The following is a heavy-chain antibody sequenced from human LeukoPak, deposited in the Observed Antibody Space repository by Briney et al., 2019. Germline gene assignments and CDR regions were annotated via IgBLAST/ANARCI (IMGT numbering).Heavy chain of an antibody. CDR1: GFTFSNYA. Sequence: GGSLRLSCAASGFTFSNYAMAWVRQAPGKGLEWVSAISGNGGRTYSADSVQGRFTISRDNSKNTVYLQMDNLRAEDTAMYYCAKAHSISWPYAFDSWGQGTLVTVSS. D-gene: IGHD6-13*01. V-gene: IGHV3-23*01. CDR2: ISGNGGRT. CDR3: AKAHSISWPYAFDS. J-gene: IGHJ4*02.